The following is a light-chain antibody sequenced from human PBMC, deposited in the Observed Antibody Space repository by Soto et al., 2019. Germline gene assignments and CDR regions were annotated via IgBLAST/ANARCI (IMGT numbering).Light chain of an antibody. CDR2: DAT. CDR3: QQYNNWPPWT. CDR1: QSISYN. V-gene: IGKV3-15*01. J-gene: IGKJ1*01. Sequence: EIVMTQSPATLSVSPGERATLSCRASQSISYNVAWYQQKPGQAPRLLIYDATTRATGIPARFSGSGSGTEFTLTFSSLQSEDFAAYYCQQYNNWPPWTFGQGTRVEIK.